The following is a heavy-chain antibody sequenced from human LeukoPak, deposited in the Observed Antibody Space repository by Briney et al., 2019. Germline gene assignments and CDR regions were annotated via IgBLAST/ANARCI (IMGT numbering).Heavy chain of an antibody. D-gene: IGHD2-2*01. CDR2: INPDGSTT. V-gene: IGHV3-74*01. CDR3: ARVGVGMYHFDH. J-gene: IGHJ4*02. Sequence: PGGSLRLSCAASGFTFDDYAMHWVRQAPGKGLVWVSRINPDGSTTTYADSVEGRFTISRDNAKNTLYLQMSSLRAEDTAVYYCARVGVGMYHFDHWGQGTLVTVSS. CDR1: GFTFDDYA.